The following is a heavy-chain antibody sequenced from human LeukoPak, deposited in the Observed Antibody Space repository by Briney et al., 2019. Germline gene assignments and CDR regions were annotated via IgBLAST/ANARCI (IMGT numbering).Heavy chain of an antibody. CDR3: ASRLGELSLYPGLN. CDR1: GGSFSGCY. D-gene: IGHD3-16*02. Sequence: PSETLSLTCAVYGGSFSGCYWSWIRQPPGKGLEWIGEINHSGSTNYNPSLKSRVTISVDTSKNQFSLKLSSVTAADTAVYYCASRLGELSLYPGLNWGQGTLVTVSS. V-gene: IGHV4-34*01. J-gene: IGHJ4*02. CDR2: INHSGST.